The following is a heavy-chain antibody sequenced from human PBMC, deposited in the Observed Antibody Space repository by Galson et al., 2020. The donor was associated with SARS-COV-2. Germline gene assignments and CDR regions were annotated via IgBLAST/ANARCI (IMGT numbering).Heavy chain of an antibody. D-gene: IGHD3-22*01. CDR1: GFTFDDYA. J-gene: IGHJ5*02. Sequence: SLKISCAASGFTFDDYAMHWVRQAPGKGLEWVSGISWNSGRIGYEDSVKGRFTISRANAKNSLYLQMNSLRAEDTALYYCARGLDSTGYNWFDPWGQGTLVTVSS. CDR3: ARGLDSTGYNWFDP. V-gene: IGHV3-9*01. CDR2: ISWNSGRI.